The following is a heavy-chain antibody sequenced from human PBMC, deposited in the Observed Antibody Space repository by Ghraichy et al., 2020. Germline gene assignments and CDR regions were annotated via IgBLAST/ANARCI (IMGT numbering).Heavy chain of an antibody. CDR1: GFTFSGYA. CDR2: ITWNSAST. CDR3: AKTGDSGWFYDY. D-gene: IGHD6-19*01. V-gene: IGHV3-23*01. J-gene: IGHJ4*02. Sequence: GGSLRLSCAASGFTFSGYAMSWVRQAPGKGLEWVSTITWNSASTRYADSVKGRSTISRDNYKNAVYLQVTSLREDDTAVYFCAKTGDSGWFYDYWGRGTLVTLSS.